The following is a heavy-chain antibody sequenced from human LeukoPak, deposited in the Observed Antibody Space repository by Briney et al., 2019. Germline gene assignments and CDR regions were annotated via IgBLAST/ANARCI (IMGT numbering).Heavy chain of an antibody. CDR2: ISSSGSTI. J-gene: IGHJ5*02. Sequence: PGGSLRLSCAASGFTFSDYYMSWIRQAPGKGLRWVSYISSSGSTIYYADSVKGRFTISRDNAKNSLYLQMNSLRAEDTAVYYCARYCSSTSCYSWWFDPWGQGTLVTVSS. V-gene: IGHV3-11*01. D-gene: IGHD2-2*01. CDR1: GFTFSDYY. CDR3: ARYCSSTSCYSWWFDP.